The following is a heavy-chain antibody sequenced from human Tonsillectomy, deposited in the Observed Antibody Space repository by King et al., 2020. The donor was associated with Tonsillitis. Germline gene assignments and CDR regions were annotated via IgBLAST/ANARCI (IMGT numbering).Heavy chain of an antibody. CDR2: ISGSGVNT. CDR1: GFTFSSYA. V-gene: IGHV3-23*04. CDR3: ANFYGGDPGAYYGMDV. Sequence: VQLVESGGGLEQPGGSLRLSCAASGFTFSSYAMSWVRQAPGKGLEWVSTISGSGVNTYYADSVKGRFTISRDNSKNTLYLQMNNLRAEDTAVYYCANFYGGDPGAYYGMDVWGQGTTVTISS. D-gene: IGHD4-23*01. J-gene: IGHJ6*02.